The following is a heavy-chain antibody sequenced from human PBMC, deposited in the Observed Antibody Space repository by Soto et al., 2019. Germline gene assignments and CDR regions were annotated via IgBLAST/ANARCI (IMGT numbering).Heavy chain of an antibody. CDR3: ARERWVTTNDAFDV. V-gene: IGHV4-59*01. Sequence: PAGILCLTGPVSGCSFGYYYWTGIRQPPGKGLEWIGFIYYNGSTNYNPSLNNRVTMSVDTSKNQFSLKLTSVTAADTAVYYCARERWVTTNDAFDVWGRGAMVTVSS. CDR1: GCSFGYYY. J-gene: IGHJ3*01. D-gene: IGHD4-17*01. CDR2: IYYNGST.